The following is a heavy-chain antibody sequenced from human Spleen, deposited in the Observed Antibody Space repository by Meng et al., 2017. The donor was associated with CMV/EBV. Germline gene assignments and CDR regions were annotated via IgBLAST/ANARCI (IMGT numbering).Heavy chain of an antibody. D-gene: IGHD3-22*01. J-gene: IGHJ6*02. Sequence: GESLKISCAAPEFTFQSYATTWVRQAPGKGLEWVAFIRYDGSRKVYADSVKGRFTISRDNSKNTLYLQMNRLTVEDTAEYYCAKGGQWFYGMDVWGQGTTVTVSS. V-gene: IGHV3-30*02. CDR3: AKGGQWFYGMDV. CDR2: IRYDGSRK. CDR1: EFTFQSYA.